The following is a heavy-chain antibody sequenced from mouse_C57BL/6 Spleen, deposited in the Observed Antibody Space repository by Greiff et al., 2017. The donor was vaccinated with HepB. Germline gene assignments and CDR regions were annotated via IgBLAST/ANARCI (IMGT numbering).Heavy chain of an antibody. CDR2: ISYDGSN. V-gene: IGHV3-6*01. CDR1: GYSITSGYY. J-gene: IGHJ1*03. Sequence: EVQLQQSGPGLVKPSQSLSLTCSVTGYSITSGYYWNWIRQFPGNKLEWMGYISYDGSNNYNPSLNNRISITRDKSKNQFFLKLKSVTTEDTATYYCARGEGYDYDRGYCDVWGTGTTVTVSS. CDR3: ARGEGYDYDRGYCDV. D-gene: IGHD2-4*01.